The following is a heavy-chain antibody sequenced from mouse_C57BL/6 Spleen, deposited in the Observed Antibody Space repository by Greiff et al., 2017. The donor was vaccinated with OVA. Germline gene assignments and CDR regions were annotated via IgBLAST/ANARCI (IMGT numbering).Heavy chain of an antibody. CDR3: ARRRSYYSNYCAMDY. Sequence: QVQLQQSGPELVKPGASVKISCKASGYAFSSSWMNWVKQRPGKGLEWIGRIYPGDGDTNYNGKFKGKATLTADKSSSTAYMQLSSLTSEDSAVYYCARRRSYYSNYCAMDYWGQGTSVTVSS. CDR1: GYAFSSSW. V-gene: IGHV1-82*01. CDR2: IYPGDGDT. D-gene: IGHD2-5*01. J-gene: IGHJ4*01.